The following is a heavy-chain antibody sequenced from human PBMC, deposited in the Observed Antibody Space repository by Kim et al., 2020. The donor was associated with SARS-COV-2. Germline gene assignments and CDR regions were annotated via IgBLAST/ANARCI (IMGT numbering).Heavy chain of an antibody. CDR1: GFTFSSYS. V-gene: IGHV3-48*02. J-gene: IGHJ4*02. CDR3: ARNYYYDSSGYISSILY. CDR2: ISSSSSTI. Sequence: GGSLRLSCAASGFTFSSYSMNWVRQAPGKGLEWVSYISSSSSTIYYADSVKGRFTISRDNAKNSLYLQMNSLRDEDTAVYYCARNYYYDSSGYISSILYWGQGTLVTVSS. D-gene: IGHD3-22*01.